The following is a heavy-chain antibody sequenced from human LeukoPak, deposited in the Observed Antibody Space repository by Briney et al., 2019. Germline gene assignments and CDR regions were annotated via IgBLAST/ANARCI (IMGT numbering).Heavy chain of an antibody. CDR1: GGSISSYY. Sequence: SETLSLTCTVSGGSISSYYWSWIRQPPGEGLEWIGYIYYSGSTNYNPSLKSRVTISVDTSKNQFSLELSSVTAADTAVYYCARDALYSNYVSTYYYGMDVWGQGTTVTVSS. CDR2: IYYSGST. V-gene: IGHV4-59*01. D-gene: IGHD4-11*01. CDR3: ARDALYSNYVSTYYYGMDV. J-gene: IGHJ6*02.